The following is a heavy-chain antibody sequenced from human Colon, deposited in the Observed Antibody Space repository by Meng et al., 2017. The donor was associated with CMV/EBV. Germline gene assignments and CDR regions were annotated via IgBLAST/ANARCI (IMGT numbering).Heavy chain of an antibody. D-gene: IGHD5-18*01. CDR2: IYRGGGT. CDR1: GFTVSSNY. Sequence: GGSLRLSCAASGFTVSSNYMIWVRQAPGKGLEWVSLIYRGGGTYYAESVGGRFTISIDNSKNTLYLQMNSLRVEDTAVYYCATIVGSYGSSYYSGLDVWGQGTTVTVS. V-gene: IGHV3-66*02. J-gene: IGHJ6*02. CDR3: ATIVGSYGSSYYSGLDV.